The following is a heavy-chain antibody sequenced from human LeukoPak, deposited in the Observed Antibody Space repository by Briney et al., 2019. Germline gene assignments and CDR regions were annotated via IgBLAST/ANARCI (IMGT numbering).Heavy chain of an antibody. V-gene: IGHV4-39*01. D-gene: IGHD2-8*01. CDR1: GGSISSSSYY. Sequence: SETLSRTCTVSGGSISSSSYYWGWIRQPPGKGLEWIGSIYYSGSTYYNPSLKSRVTISVDTSKNQFSLKLSSVTATDTAVYYCASLGYVRATWHDYWGQGSLVTVSS. CDR3: ASLGYVRATWHDY. J-gene: IGHJ4*02. CDR2: IYYSGST.